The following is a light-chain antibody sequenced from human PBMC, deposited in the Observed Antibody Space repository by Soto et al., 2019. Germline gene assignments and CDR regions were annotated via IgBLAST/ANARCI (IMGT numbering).Light chain of an antibody. CDR1: QSVSNN. J-gene: IGKJ5*01. V-gene: IGKV3-15*01. CDR2: GAS. Sequence: EIVLTQSPGTLSLSPGERATLSCRAIQSVSNNYLAWYQQKPGQAPRLLLYGASTRATGIPARFSGSGSGTEFTLTISSLQSEDFAVYYCQQYNNWPPYTFGQGTRLEIK. CDR3: QQYNNWPPYT.